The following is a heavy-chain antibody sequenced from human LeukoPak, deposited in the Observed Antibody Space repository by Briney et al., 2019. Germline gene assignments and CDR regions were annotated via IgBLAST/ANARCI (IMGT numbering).Heavy chain of an antibody. CDR2: LSDDSKYI. CDR1: GFTFSVDS. D-gene: IGHD2-2*01. J-gene: IGHJ4*02. Sequence: GGCLRPSWAAAGFTFSVDSMSWVRQAPGKGLEWVSSLSDDSKYIYYADSVEGRFTIPRDNAKDTLYLQMNSQRAEDTAVYYCANHLACGSTHCPPFDYWGQGTLVTVSS. CDR3: ANHLACGSTHCPPFDY. V-gene: IGHV3-21*01.